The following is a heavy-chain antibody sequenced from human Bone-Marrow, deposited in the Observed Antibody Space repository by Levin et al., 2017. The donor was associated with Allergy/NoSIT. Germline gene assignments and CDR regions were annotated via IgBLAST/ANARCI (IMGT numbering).Heavy chain of an antibody. J-gene: IGHJ4*02. D-gene: IGHD1-26*01. CDR1: GFTFSDYE. Sequence: GGSLRLSCAASGFTFSDYEMNWVRQAPGKGLEWISYISDSGTTTYYADSVKGRFTISRDNAKNSLYLQMNSLRAEDTAVYYCTRDRGEWGQFYFDYWGQGILVTVSS. CDR3: TRDRGEWGQFYFDY. V-gene: IGHV3-48*03. CDR2: ISDSGTTT.